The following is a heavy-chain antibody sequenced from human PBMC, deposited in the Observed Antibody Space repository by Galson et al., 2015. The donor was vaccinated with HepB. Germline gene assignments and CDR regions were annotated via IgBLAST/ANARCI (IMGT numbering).Heavy chain of an antibody. CDR2: ISSNGGST. V-gene: IGHV3-64D*06. D-gene: IGHD6-19*01. Sequence: SLRLSCAASGFTFSSYAMHWVRQAPGKGLEYVAVISSNGGSTYYADSVKGRFTISRDNSKNTMYLQMSSLRDEDTAVYYCVKGVSPHSSGWYWAGYWGQGTLVTVSS. CDR3: VKGVSPHSSGWYWAGY. J-gene: IGHJ4*02. CDR1: GFTFSSYA.